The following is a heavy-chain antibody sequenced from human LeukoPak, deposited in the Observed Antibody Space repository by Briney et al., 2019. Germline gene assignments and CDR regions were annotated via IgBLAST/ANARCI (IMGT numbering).Heavy chain of an antibody. CDR1: GYSISSGYY. D-gene: IGHD5-12*01. Sequence: SETLSLTCTVSGYSISSGYYWGWIRQPPGKGLEWIGSIYHSGSTYYNPSLKSRVTISVDTSKNQFSLKLSSVTAADTAVYYCARVRPDSGYVSDNWFDPWGQGTLVTVSS. CDR2: IYHSGST. J-gene: IGHJ5*02. CDR3: ARVRPDSGYVSDNWFDP. V-gene: IGHV4-38-2*02.